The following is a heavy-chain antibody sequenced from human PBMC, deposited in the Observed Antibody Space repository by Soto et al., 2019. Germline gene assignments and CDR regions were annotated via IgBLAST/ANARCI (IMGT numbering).Heavy chain of an antibody. V-gene: IGHV4-61*05. D-gene: IGHD6-13*01. CDR2: IYYSGST. CDR3: ARDASGIAAAGTTWFDP. J-gene: IGHJ5*02. CDR1: GGSISSSSYY. Sequence: SETLSLTCAVSGGSISSSSYYWGWIRQPPGKGLEWIGYIYYSGSTNYNPSLKSRVTISVDTSKNQFSLKLSSVTAADTAVYYCARDASGIAAAGTTWFDPWGQGTLVTVSS.